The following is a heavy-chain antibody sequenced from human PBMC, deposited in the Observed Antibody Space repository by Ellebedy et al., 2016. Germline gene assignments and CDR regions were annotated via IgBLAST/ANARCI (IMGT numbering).Heavy chain of an antibody. CDR2: IYYSGST. D-gene: IGHD5-24*01. CDR3: ARVGDGYLTDY. CDR1: GGSISSYY. J-gene: IGHJ4*02. V-gene: IGHV4-59*01. Sequence: SETLSLXXTVSGGSISSYYWSWIRQPPGKGLEWIGYIYYSGSTNYNPSLKSRVTISVDTSKNQFSLKLSSVTAADTAVYYCARVGDGYLTDYWGQGTLVTVSS.